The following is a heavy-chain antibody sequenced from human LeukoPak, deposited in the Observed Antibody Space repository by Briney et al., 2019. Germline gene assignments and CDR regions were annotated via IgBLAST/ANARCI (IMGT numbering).Heavy chain of an antibody. V-gene: IGHV4-59*06. Sequence: PSETLSLTCTVSGGSISSYYWSWIRQHPGKGLEWIGYIYYSGSTYYNPSLKSRVTISVDTSKNQFSLKLSSVTAADTAVYYCARSWGQLSFDYWGQGTLVTVSS. CDR2: IYYSGST. J-gene: IGHJ4*02. D-gene: IGHD6-6*01. CDR3: ARSWGQLSFDY. CDR1: GGSISSYY.